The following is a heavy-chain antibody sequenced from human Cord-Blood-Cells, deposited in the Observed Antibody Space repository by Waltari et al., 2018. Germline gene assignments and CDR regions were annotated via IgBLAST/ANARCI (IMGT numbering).Heavy chain of an antibody. Sequence: EVQLVESGGGLVKPGGSLRLSCAASGFTFSSYSMNWVRQAPGKGLEWVSSISSSGSYIYNADAVKGRFTISRDNAKNSLYLQMNSLRAEDTAVYYCARDYDFWSGYPDYWGQGTLVTVSS. D-gene: IGHD3-3*01. CDR3: ARDYDFWSGYPDY. V-gene: IGHV3-21*01. CDR1: GFTFSSYS. CDR2: ISSSGSYI. J-gene: IGHJ4*02.